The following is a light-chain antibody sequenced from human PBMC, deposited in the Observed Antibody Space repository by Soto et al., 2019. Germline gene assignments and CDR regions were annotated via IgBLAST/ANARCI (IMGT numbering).Light chain of an antibody. Sequence: EIVLTQSPGTLSLSPGERATLSCRASQSVSSSYLAWYQQKPGQAPRLLIYGASSRATGIPDRFSGSGHGTDFTLTISRLEPEDFEVYYCQQYGSSLWTFGQGTKVEIK. CDR3: QQYGSSLWT. V-gene: IGKV3-20*01. J-gene: IGKJ1*01. CDR1: QSVSSSY. CDR2: GAS.